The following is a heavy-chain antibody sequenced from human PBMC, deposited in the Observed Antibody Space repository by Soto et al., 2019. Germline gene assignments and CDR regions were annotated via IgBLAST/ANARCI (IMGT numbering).Heavy chain of an antibody. V-gene: IGHV4-59*01. J-gene: IGHJ4*02. CDR2: IYYSGST. D-gene: IGHD3-16*01. Sequence: SETLSLTCTVSGGSISSYYWSWIRQPPGKGLEWIGYIYYSGSTNYNPSLRSRVTISVDTSKNQFSLKLSSVTAADTAVYYCARDPGGFDPLFDYWGQGTLVTVSS. CDR1: GGSISSYY. CDR3: ARDPGGFDPLFDY.